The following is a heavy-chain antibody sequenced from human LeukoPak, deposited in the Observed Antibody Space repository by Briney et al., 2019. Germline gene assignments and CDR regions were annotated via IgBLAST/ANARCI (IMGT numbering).Heavy chain of an antibody. V-gene: IGHV3-48*01. Sequence: QTGGPLDLSCAVSGCPFILYIWNWFRKAPGQGLEWLSHISSGTIAYADSVKGRFTISIDIGKNSLYLQMNNLRVDDTAVNYCARDFGYSFDYWGQGTLVTVSS. CDR2: ISSGTI. J-gene: IGHJ4*02. D-gene: IGHD1-26*01. CDR3: ARDFGYSFDY. CDR1: GCPFILYI.